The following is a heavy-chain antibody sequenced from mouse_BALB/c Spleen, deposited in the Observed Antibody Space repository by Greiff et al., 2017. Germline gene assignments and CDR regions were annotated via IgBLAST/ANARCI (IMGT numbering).Heavy chain of an antibody. CDR1: GFNIKDTY. CDR3: ARRGYFAY. Sequence: EVKLQESGAELVKPGASVKLSCTASGFNIKDTYMHWVKQRPEQGLEWIGRIDPANGNTKYDPKFQGKATITADTSSNTAYLQLSSLTSEDTAVYYCARRGYFAYWGQGTLVTVSA. CDR2: IDPANGNT. V-gene: IGHV14-3*02. D-gene: IGHD2-2*01. J-gene: IGHJ3*01.